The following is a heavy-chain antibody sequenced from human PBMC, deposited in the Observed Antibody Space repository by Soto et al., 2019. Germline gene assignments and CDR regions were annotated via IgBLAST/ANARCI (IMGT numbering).Heavy chain of an antibody. V-gene: IGHV4-34*01. J-gene: IGHJ6*02. D-gene: IGHD3-3*01. CDR3: ARGAKRITIFGVVINYYYYGMDV. CDR1: GGSFSGYY. CDR2: INHSGST. Sequence: SETLSLTCAVYGGSFSGYYWSWIRQPPGKGLEWIGEINHSGSTNYNPSLKSRVTISVDTSKNQFSLKPSSVTAADTAVYYCARGAKRITIFGVVINYYYYGMDVWGQGTTVT.